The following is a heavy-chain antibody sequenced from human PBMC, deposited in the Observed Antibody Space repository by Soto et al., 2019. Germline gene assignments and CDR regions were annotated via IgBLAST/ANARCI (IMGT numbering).Heavy chain of an antibody. J-gene: IGHJ6*02. CDR1: GGTFSSYA. CDR2: IIPIFGTA. CDR3: AREGPESGRGMDV. V-gene: IGHV1-69*06. D-gene: IGHD3-10*01. Sequence: GASVKVSCKASGGTFSSYAISWVRQAPGQGLEWMGGIIPIFGTANYAQKFQGRVTITADKSTSTAYMELSGLRSEDTAVYYCAREGPESGRGMDVWGQGTTVTVSS.